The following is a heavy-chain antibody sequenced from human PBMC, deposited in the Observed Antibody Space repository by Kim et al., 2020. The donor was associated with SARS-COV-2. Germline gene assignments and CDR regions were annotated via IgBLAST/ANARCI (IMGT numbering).Heavy chain of an antibody. CDR2: IYYSGST. CDR1: GGSISSSSYY. D-gene: IGHD3-22*01. J-gene: IGHJ4*01. CDR3: ARLEAQDYYDSSGFFD. Sequence: SETLSLTCTVSGGSISSSSYYWGWIRQPPGKGLEWIGSIYYSGSTYYNPSLKSRVTISVDTSKNQFSLKLSSVTAADTAVYYCARLEAQDYYDSSGFFD. V-gene: IGHV4-39*01.